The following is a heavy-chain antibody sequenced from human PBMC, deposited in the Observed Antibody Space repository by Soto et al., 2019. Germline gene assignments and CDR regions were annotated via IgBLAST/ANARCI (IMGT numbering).Heavy chain of an antibody. CDR3: ARLIGNSWLDS. D-gene: IGHD2-8*01. CDR1: GDSVSTNSST. CDR2: KYYRPNWYT. J-gene: IGHJ5*01. V-gene: IGHV6-1*01. Sequence: QIHLQQSGPGLVKPSQTLSLTCAISGDSVSTNSSTWYWIRQPPSIGLEWLGRKYYRPNWYTDYAVSVKGRITLSPDTSNNQLSLPLNSVAPDDTAVYYCARLIGNSWLDSWGQGTLVTVSS.